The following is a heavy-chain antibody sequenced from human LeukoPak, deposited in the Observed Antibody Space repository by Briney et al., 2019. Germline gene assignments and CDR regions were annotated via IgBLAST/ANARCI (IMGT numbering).Heavy chain of an antibody. CDR1: GDSISDYY. D-gene: IGHD2-21*02. CDR3: ARGVMTAIFAFDI. CDR2: IYTNGIT. J-gene: IGHJ3*02. Sequence: SETLSLTCTVPGDSISDYYWSWIRQPAGKGLELIGRIYTNGITNYNPSLKSRVTTSVDTSKNQFSLRLSSVTAADTAVYYCARGVMTAIFAFDIWGQGTMVTVSS. V-gene: IGHV4-4*07.